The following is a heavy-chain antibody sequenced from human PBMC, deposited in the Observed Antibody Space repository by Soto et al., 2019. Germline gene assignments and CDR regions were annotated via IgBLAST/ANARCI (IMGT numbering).Heavy chain of an antibody. D-gene: IGHD3-10*01. CDR2: IIPIFGTA. J-gene: IGHJ6*02. Sequence: ASVKVSCKASGVTFSSYAISWVRQAPGQGLEWMGGIIPIFGTANYAQKFQGRVTITADESTSTAYMELSSLRSEDTAVYYCARDPVHGSGSYQPRYYYYYGMDVWGQGTTVTVSS. CDR3: ARDPVHGSGSYQPRYYYYYGMDV. CDR1: GVTFSSYA. V-gene: IGHV1-69*13.